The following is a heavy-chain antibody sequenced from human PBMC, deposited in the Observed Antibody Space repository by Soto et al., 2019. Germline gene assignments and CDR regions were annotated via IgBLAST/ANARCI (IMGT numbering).Heavy chain of an antibody. J-gene: IGHJ4*02. Sequence: QVQLVQSGAEVKKPGSSVKVSCKASGGTFSTYAFSWVRQAPGQGLEWMGGIIPMFGTANYAQRFQGRVTITADKSTSTAYMELSSLRSEDTAVYYCARGIRDSSGWDFDYWGQGNLVIVSS. V-gene: IGHV1-69*06. CDR3: ARGIRDSSGWDFDY. D-gene: IGHD6-19*01. CDR2: IIPMFGTA. CDR1: GGTFSTYA.